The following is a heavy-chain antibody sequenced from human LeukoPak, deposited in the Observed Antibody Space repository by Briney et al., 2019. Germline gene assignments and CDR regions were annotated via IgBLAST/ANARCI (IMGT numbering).Heavy chain of an antibody. CDR3: ARAGDSSGYYDY. Sequence: GGSLRLSCAASGFTFSSYWMHWVRQAPGKGLVWVSRINTDGSSTNYADSVKGRFTISRDNAKNTLYLQMNSLRAEDTAVYYYARAGDSSGYYDYWGQGTLVTVSS. V-gene: IGHV3-74*01. CDR2: INTDGSST. J-gene: IGHJ4*02. CDR1: GFTFSSYW. D-gene: IGHD3-22*01.